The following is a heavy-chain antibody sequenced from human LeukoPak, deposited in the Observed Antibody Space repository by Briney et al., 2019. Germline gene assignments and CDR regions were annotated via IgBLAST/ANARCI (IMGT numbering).Heavy chain of an antibody. D-gene: IGHD5-18*01. Sequence: GESLKISCKGSGFTFSSYWIAWVRQMPGKGLEWMGIIYLGDSDTRYSPSFQGQVTLSADKSTSTAYLQWSSLKASDTAMYFCARHLSGYSYDYWGQGTLVTASS. CDR3: ARHLSGYSYDY. J-gene: IGHJ4*02. CDR2: IYLGDSDT. V-gene: IGHV5-51*01. CDR1: GFTFSSYW.